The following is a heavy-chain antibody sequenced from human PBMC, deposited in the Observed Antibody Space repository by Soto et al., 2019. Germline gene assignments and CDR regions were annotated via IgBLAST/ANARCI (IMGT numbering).Heavy chain of an antibody. CDR1: GGSISSYY. CDR3: ARTALGWFDP. V-gene: IGHV4-59*01. D-gene: IGHD2-21*02. J-gene: IGHJ5*02. Sequence: PSETLSLTCTVSGGSISSYYWSWIRQPPGKGLEWIGYIFYSGSTNQSPSLKSRVTISVDTPKNQFSLKLRSVTAADTAVYYCARTALGWFDPWGQGTLVTVSS. CDR2: IFYSGST.